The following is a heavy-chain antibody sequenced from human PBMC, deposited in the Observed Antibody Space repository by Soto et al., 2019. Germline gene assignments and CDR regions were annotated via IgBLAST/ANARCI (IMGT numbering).Heavy chain of an antibody. J-gene: IGHJ5*02. CDR3: ARPHGGSSGWDNWFDP. V-gene: IGHV4-59*01. CDR2: IYYSGST. Sequence: QVQLQESGPGLVKPSETLSLTCTVSGGSISSYYWSWIRQPPGKGLEWIGYIYYSGSTNYNPSLKSRVTRSVATSKNQFSLKLSSVTAADTAVYYCARPHGGSSGWDNWFDPWGQGTLVTVSS. D-gene: IGHD6-25*01. CDR1: GGSISSYY.